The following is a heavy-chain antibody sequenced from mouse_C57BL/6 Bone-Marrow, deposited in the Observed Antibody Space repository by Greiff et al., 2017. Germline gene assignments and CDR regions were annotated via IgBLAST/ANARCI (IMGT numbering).Heavy chain of an antibody. CDR1: GYTFTSYW. D-gene: IGHD1-1*01. CDR2: IHPNSGST. CDR3: ASRIYYYGSSYY. V-gene: IGHV1-64*01. Sequence: VQLQQPGAELVKPGASVKLSCKASGYTFTSYWMNWVKQRPGQGLEWIGMIHPNSGSTNYNEKFKSKATLTVDKSSSTAYMQLSSLTSEDSAVYYCASRIYYYGSSYYWGQGTTLTVSS. J-gene: IGHJ2*01.